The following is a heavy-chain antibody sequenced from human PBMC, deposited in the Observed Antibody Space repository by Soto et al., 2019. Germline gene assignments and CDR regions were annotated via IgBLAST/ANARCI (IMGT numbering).Heavy chain of an antibody. CDR1: GCTFSSYA. CDR3: ARAWNESPAGWFDP. J-gene: IGHJ5*02. CDR2: IIPIFGTA. V-gene: IGHV1-69*13. Sequence: ASVKVSCKASGCTFSSYAISWVRQAPGQGLEWMGGIIPIFGTANYAQKFQGRVTITADESTSTAYMELSSLRSEDTAVYYCARAWNESPAGWFDPWGQGTLVTVSS. D-gene: IGHD1-1*01.